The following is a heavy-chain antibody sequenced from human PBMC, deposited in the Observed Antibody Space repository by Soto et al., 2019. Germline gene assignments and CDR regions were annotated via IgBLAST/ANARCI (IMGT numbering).Heavy chain of an antibody. J-gene: IGHJ6*02. D-gene: IGHD3-22*01. Sequence: PGEFRRLSCAACGFTFTRYDMHWVRLTAGKGLGWVSSIGTDGDTEYVDSVKGRLTISREDDKNSVYLQMNSLGAGDTAVYYCARASYDSSGYPVGGMDVWVQWTLVTVSS. CDR2: IGTDGDT. CDR3: ARASYDSSGYPVGGMDV. CDR1: GFTFTRYD. V-gene: IGHV3-13*01.